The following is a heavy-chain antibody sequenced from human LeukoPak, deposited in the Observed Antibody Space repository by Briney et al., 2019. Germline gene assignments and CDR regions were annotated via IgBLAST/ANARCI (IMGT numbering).Heavy chain of an antibody. CDR1: GYTFTSYD. V-gene: IGHV1-8*01. Sequence: GASVKVSCKASGYTFTSYDINWVRQATGQGLEWMGWMNPNSGNTGYAQKSQGRVTMTRNTSISTAYMELSSLRSEDTAVYYCARDYPSYGDYLYYYYYMDVWGKGTTVTVSS. D-gene: IGHD4-17*01. CDR2: MNPNSGNT. J-gene: IGHJ6*03. CDR3: ARDYPSYGDYLYYYYYMDV.